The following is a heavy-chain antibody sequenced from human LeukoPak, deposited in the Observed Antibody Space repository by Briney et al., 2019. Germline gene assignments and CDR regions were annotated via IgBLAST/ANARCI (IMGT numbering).Heavy chain of an antibody. D-gene: IGHD2-15*01. CDR2: IYAGGST. J-gene: IGHJ4*02. Sequence: PGGSLRLSCAVSGATVISNYMSWVRQAPGKGLEWVSVIYAGGSTYYRDSVRGRFTISRDISKNTLYLQMNSLRAEDTARYYCARDFSGYWGRGTLVTVSS. V-gene: IGHV3-66*02. CDR1: GATVISNY. CDR3: ARDFSGY.